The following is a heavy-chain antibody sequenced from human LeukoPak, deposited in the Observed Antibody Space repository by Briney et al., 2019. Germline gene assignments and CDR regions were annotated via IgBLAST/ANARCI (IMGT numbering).Heavy chain of an antibody. CDR2: ISYDGSNK. CDR3: ASYSTYYDFWSGYYPHYFDY. Sequence: GGSLRPSCAASGFTFSSYAMHWVRQAPGKGLEWVAVISYDGSNKYYADSVKGRFTISRDNSKNTLYLQMNSLRAEDTAVYYCASYSTYYDFWSGYYPHYFDYWGQGTLVTVSS. V-gene: IGHV3-30*01. J-gene: IGHJ4*02. D-gene: IGHD3-3*01. CDR1: GFTFSSYA.